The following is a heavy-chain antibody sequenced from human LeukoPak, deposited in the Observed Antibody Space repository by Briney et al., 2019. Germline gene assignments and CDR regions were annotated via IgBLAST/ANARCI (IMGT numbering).Heavy chain of an antibody. D-gene: IGHD2-21*02. V-gene: IGHV4-39*01. CDR3: ARHVSSDLRIVVVTSDWYFDR. Sequence: SETLSLTCIVSGGSISSSRFYWGWLRQPPGKGLDWIGTIYYSGSTYYNPSLKSRLTISADTSKNQFSLNLSSVTAADTGVYYCARHVSSDLRIVVVTSDWYFDRWGRGTLVTVSS. CDR1: GGSISSSRFY. CDR2: IYYSGST. J-gene: IGHJ2*01.